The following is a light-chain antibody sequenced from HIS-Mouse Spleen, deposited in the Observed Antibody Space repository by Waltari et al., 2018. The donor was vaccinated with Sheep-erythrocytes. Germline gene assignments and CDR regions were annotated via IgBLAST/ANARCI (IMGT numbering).Light chain of an antibody. V-gene: IGLV2-11*01. CDR3: CSYAGSYNHV. J-gene: IGLJ1*01. Sequence: QSALTQPRSVSGSPGHSLTISCPGTSSDVGGYNYVSWYQQHPGKAPKLMIYDVSKRPSGVPDRFSGSKSGNTASLTISGLQAEDEADYYCCSYAGSYNHVFATGTKVTVL. CDR1: SSDVGGYNY. CDR2: DVS.